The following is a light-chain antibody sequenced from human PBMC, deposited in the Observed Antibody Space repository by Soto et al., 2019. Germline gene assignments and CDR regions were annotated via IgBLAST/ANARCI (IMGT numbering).Light chain of an antibody. CDR2: DVA. J-gene: IGLJ2*01. CDR1: SSDVGGSNF. Sequence: QSALTQPASVSASPGQSITISCTGTSSDVGGSNFVSWYQQHPGKPPKLIIYDVATRPSGVSNRFSGSKSGNTASLTISGLQAEDEADYYCSSYINSITFVVFGGGTKLTVL. V-gene: IGLV2-14*03. CDR3: SSYINSITFVV.